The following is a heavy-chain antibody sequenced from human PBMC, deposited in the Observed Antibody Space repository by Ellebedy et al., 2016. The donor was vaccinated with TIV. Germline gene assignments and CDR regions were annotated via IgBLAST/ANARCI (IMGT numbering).Heavy chain of an antibody. CDR1: GGSFSGYY. V-gene: IGHV4-34*01. D-gene: IGHD6-25*01. Sequence: SETLSLTXAVYGGSFSGYYWSWIRQPPGKGLEWIGEINHSGSTNYNPSLKSRVTISVNTSKNQFSLKLRSVTAADTAVYYCARHGRIAAGQNWFDPWGQGTLVIVSS. CDR2: INHSGST. J-gene: IGHJ5*02. CDR3: ARHGRIAAGQNWFDP.